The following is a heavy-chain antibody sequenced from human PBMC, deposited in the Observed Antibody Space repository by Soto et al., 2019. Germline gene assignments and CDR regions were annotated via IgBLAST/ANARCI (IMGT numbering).Heavy chain of an antibody. D-gene: IGHD3-9*01. CDR3: ARVDHRGYFAILTDY. CDR2: IYDSVNT. CDR1: RDSLSSGGHY. J-gene: IGHJ4*02. Sequence: KSWETLSLTCTVSRDSLSSGGHYWSWIRQHPGKGLEWIGHIYDSVNTYYSPSLRSRVTISADTSKNQFSLNLRSVTAADTAVYYCARVDHRGYFAILTDYWGQGTLVTVSS. V-gene: IGHV4-31*03.